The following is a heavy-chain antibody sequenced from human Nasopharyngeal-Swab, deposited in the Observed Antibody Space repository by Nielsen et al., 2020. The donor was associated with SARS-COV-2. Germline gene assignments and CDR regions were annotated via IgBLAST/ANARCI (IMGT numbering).Heavy chain of an antibody. CDR1: GFSGYD. J-gene: IGHJ6*02. Sequence: GGSLRLSCAVSGFSGYDMNWVRQAPWKGLEWLSYISGSSGTIYYADSVKGRFTISRDNAKKSLFLQMNSLRAEDTAVYYCASEHPAEYALDVWGLGTTVTVS. CDR3: ASEHPAEYALDV. V-gene: IGHV3-48*04. CDR2: ISGSSGTI.